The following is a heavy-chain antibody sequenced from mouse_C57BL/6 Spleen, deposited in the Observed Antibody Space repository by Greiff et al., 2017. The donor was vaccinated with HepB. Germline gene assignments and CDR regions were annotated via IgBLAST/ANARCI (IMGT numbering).Heavy chain of an antibody. CDR2: IDPSDSET. D-gene: IGHD3-2*02. Sequence: QVQLQQPGAELVRPGSSVKLSCKASGYTFTSYWMHWVKQRPIQGLEWIGNIDPSDSETHYNQKFKDKATLTVDKSSSTAYMQLSSLTSEDSAVYNCARSIDSAGRFDYWGQGTTLTVAS. J-gene: IGHJ2*01. V-gene: IGHV1-52*01. CDR3: ARSIDSAGRFDY. CDR1: GYTFTSYW.